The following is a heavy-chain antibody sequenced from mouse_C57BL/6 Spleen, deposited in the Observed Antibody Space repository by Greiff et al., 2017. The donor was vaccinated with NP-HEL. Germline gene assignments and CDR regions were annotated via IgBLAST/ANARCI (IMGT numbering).Heavy chain of an antibody. CDR2: INPYNGDT. Sequence: VQLQQSGPELVKPGDSVKISCKASGYSFTGYFMNWVMQSHGKSLEWIGRINPYNGDTFYNQKFKGKATLTADKSSSTAHMELRSLTSEDSAVYYCARSYLNGRGSYWYFDVWGTGTTVTVSS. CDR3: ARSYLNGRGSYWYFDV. J-gene: IGHJ1*03. V-gene: IGHV1-20*01. D-gene: IGHD1-1*01. CDR1: GYSFTGYF.